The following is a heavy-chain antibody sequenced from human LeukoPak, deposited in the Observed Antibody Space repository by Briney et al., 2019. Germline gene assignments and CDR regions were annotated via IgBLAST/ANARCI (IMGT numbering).Heavy chain of an antibody. CDR1: GYTFTSYY. CDR2: INPSGGST. CDR3: ARVKKRGTTGTTGHAFDI. J-gene: IGHJ3*02. D-gene: IGHD1-1*01. Sequence: ASVKVSCKASGYTFTSYYMHWVRQAPGQGLEWMGIINPSGGSTSYAQKFQGRVTMTRDTSTSTVYMELSSLRSEDTAVYYCARVKKRGTTGTTGHAFDIWGRGTMVTVSS. V-gene: IGHV1-46*01.